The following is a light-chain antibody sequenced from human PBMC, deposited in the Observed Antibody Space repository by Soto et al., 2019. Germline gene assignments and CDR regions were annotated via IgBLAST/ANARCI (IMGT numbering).Light chain of an antibody. CDR2: GAS. J-gene: IGKJ5*01. CDR1: QSVSSRY. CDR3: QQYGSSPPIT. Sequence: EIVFTPSPGTLSFSPGGRATLSCRASQSVSSRYLAWYQQKPGQAPRLLIYGASSRATGIPDRFSGSGSGTDFTLTISRLEPEDFAVYYCQQYGSSPPITFGQGTRLEIK. V-gene: IGKV3-20*01.